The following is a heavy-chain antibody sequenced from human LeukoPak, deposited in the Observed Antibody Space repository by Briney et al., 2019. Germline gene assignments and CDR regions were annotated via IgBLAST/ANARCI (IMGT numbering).Heavy chain of an antibody. D-gene: IGHD3-22*01. Sequence: GRSLRLSCAASGFTFSSYGMHWARQAPGKGLEWVAVVWYDGSKKYSADSVKGRITISRDDSKNTLYLQMNSLRAEDTAVYYCARDWGDSSGYYPMIYYYYGMDVWGQGTTVTVSS. CDR2: VWYDGSKK. V-gene: IGHV3-33*01. J-gene: IGHJ6*02. CDR3: ARDWGDSSGYYPMIYYYYGMDV. CDR1: GFTFSSYG.